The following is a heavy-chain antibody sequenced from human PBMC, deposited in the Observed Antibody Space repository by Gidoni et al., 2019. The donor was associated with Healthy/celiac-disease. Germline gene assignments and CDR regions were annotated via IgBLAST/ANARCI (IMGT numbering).Heavy chain of an antibody. CDR2: ISSSSSTI. V-gene: IGHV3-48*02. CDR1: GFTFSSYS. J-gene: IGHJ6*02. Sequence: EVQLVESGGGLVQPGGSLRLSCAASGFTFSSYSMNWVRQAPGKGLEWVSYISSSSSTIYYADSVKGRFTISRDNAKNSLYLQMNSLRDEDTAVYYCARDGGGYCTNGVCYRPNSYYYYGMDVWGQGTTVTVSS. D-gene: IGHD2-8*01. CDR3: ARDGGGYCTNGVCYRPNSYYYYGMDV.